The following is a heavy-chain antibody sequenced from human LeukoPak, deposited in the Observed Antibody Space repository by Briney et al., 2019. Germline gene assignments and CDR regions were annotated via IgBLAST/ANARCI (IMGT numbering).Heavy chain of an antibody. J-gene: IGHJ4*02. Sequence: SETLSLTCTVSGGSISNSSYYWGWIRQPPGKGLEWIGNIYYSESTFYNPSLKSRVTISVDTSKNQFSLKLSSVTAADTAVYYCARHGGRLDYWGQGTLVTVSS. CDR1: GGSISNSSYY. CDR3: ARHGGRLDY. V-gene: IGHV4-39*01. CDR2: IYYSEST. D-gene: IGHD3-16*01.